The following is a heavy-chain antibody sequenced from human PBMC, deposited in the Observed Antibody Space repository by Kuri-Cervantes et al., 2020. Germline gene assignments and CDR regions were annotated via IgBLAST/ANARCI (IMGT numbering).Heavy chain of an antibody. D-gene: IGHD7-27*01. CDR1: GGSFSGYY. CDR2: INHSGST. CDR3: ARPSWGEVFFDY. V-gene: IGHV4-34*01. Sequence: SETLSLTCAVYGGSFSGYYWSWIRQPPGKGLGWIGEINHSGSTNYNPSLKSRVTISVDTSKNQFSLKLSSVTAADTAVYYCARPSWGEVFFDYWGQGTLVTVSS. J-gene: IGHJ4*02.